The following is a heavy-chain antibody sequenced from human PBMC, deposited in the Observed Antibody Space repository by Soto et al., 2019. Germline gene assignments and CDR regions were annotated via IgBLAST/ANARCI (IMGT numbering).Heavy chain of an antibody. Sequence: EVQLVESGGGLVQPGGSLRLSCAASGFTVSSNYMSWVRQAPGKGLEWVSVIYSGGSTYYADSVKGRFTISRHTSKNTLYLQMNSLRAEDTAVYYCLTINSYGPPGSGSYYGMDVWGQGTTVTVSS. CDR2: IYSGGST. D-gene: IGHD5-18*01. V-gene: IGHV3-53*04. CDR1: GFTVSSNY. CDR3: LTINSYGPPGSGSYYGMDV. J-gene: IGHJ6*02.